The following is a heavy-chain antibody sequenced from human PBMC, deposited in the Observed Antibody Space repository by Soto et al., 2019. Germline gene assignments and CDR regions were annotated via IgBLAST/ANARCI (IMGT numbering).Heavy chain of an antibody. CDR3: ARKVPGSTTRPDYWYFEL. CDR1: GFTFISYA. D-gene: IGHD3-10*01. V-gene: IGHV3-23*01. CDR2: ISGGGDAT. Sequence: EVQLLESGGGLVQPGGSLRLSCAASGFTFISYAMNWVRQAPGKGLQWVSAISGGGDATFYADSVKGRFTISRDNSRNTVTLQMNSLGADDTAVYYCARKVPGSTTRPDYWYFELWGRGTLVTVSS. J-gene: IGHJ2*01.